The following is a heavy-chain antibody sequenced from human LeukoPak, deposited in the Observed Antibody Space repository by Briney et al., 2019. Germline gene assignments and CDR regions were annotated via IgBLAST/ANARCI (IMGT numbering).Heavy chain of an antibody. V-gene: IGHV4-4*07. J-gene: IGHJ6*03. CDR3: ARGYSSGSLVYMDV. CDR1: YDSINTYY. CDR2: LYTSGTT. D-gene: IGHD3-10*01. Sequence: SDTLSLTCTVSYDSINTYYWSWIRQPAGKGLEWIGRLYTSGTTNYNPSLKSRISMSIDTSKKLFSMTLSSVTAADTAVYYCARGYSSGSLVYMDVWGKGTTVIVSS.